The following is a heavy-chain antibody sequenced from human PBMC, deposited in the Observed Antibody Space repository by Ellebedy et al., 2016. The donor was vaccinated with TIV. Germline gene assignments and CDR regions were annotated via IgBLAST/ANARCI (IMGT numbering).Heavy chain of an antibody. CDR3: TRRVYIVGGDNWFDP. CDR1: GFTFSNFW. V-gene: IGHV3-7*01. Sequence: GGSLRLSXAASGFTFSNFWMSWVRQAPGKGLEWVANINEDGSDKYYVDSVKGRFTISRDNAKKSLYLQMNSLRAEDTAVYYCTRRVYIVGGDNWFDPWGQGTLVTVSS. D-gene: IGHD1-26*01. CDR2: INEDGSDK. J-gene: IGHJ5*02.